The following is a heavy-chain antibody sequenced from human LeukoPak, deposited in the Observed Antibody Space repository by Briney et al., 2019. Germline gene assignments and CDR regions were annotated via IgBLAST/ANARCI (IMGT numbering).Heavy chain of an antibody. V-gene: IGHV1-8*01. CDR3: ARGLEMATTSYYFDY. J-gene: IGHJ4*02. CDR1: GYTFTSYD. CDR2: MNPNSGNT. D-gene: IGHD5-24*01. Sequence: ASVKVSCKASGYTFTSYDINWVRQATGQGLEWMGWMNPNSGNTGYAQKFQGRVTMTRNTSISTAYMELSRLRSDDTAVYYCARGLEMATTSYYFDYWGQGTLVTVSS.